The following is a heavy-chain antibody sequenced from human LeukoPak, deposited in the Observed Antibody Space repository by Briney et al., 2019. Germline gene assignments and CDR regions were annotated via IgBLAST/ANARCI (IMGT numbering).Heavy chain of an antibody. V-gene: IGHV4-59*01. J-gene: IGHJ4*02. CDR3: ARGGSGGSPGR. D-gene: IGHD2-15*01. CDR2: IYYSGST. Sequence: SETLSFTCTVSGGSISSYYWSWIRQPPGKGLEWIGYIYYSGSTNYNPSLKSRVTISVDTSKNQFSLKLSSVTAADTAVYYCARGGSGGSPGRWGQGTLVTVSS. CDR1: GGSISSYY.